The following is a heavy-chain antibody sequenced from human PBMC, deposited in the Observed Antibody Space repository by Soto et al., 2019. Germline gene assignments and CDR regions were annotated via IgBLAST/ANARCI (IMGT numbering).Heavy chain of an antibody. D-gene: IGHD5-12*01. CDR3: ARVRNSGYDIHFDY. CDR2: INPNSGGT. J-gene: IGHJ4*02. V-gene: IGHV1-2*04. CDR1: GYTFTGYY. Sequence: GASVKVSCKASGYTFTGYYMHWVRQAPGQGLEWMGWINPNSGGTNYAQKFQGWVTMTRDTSISTAYMELSRLRSDDTAVYYCARVRNSGYDIHFDYWGQGTLVTVSS.